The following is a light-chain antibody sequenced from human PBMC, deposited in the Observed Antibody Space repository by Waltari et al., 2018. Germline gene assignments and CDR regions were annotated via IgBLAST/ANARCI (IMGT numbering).Light chain of an antibody. CDR1: QTISMY. V-gene: IGKV1-9*01. CDR2: AAS. CDR3: QQHYSYRYT. Sequence: IQLTQPPSFLSASVGYKATFTCLASQTISMYLAWYQQKPGKAPKLLIYAASTLQNGVPSRFSGSASGTEFSLTISSLQPEDSATYYCQQHYSYRYTFGQGTKLEIK. J-gene: IGKJ2*01.